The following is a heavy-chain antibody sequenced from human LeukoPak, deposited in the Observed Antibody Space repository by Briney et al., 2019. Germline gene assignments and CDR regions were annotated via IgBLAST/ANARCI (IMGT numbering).Heavy chain of an antibody. J-gene: IGHJ2*01. CDR1: GFTFSSYS. Sequence: GGSLRLSCAASGFTFSSYSMNWVRQALGKGLEWVSSISSSSSYIYYADSVKGRFTISRDNAKNSLYLQMNSLRAEDTAVYYCARDQMVRAHWYFDLWGRGTLVTVSS. V-gene: IGHV3-21*01. CDR2: ISSSSSYI. CDR3: ARDQMVRAHWYFDL. D-gene: IGHD2-8*01.